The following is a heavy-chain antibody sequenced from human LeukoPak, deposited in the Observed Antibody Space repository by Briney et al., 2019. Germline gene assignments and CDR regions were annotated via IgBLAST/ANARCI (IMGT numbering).Heavy chain of an antibody. Sequence: PSETLSLTCTVSGGSISSGGYYWSWLRQRPGMGLEWIGYIYYSGSTYYNPSLKSRVTISVDTSKNQFSLKLSSVTAADTAVYYCARDRNDWALDYWGQGTLVTVSS. CDR2: IYYSGST. CDR1: GGSISSGGYY. V-gene: IGHV4-31*03. CDR3: ARDRNDWALDY. D-gene: IGHD1-1*01. J-gene: IGHJ4*02.